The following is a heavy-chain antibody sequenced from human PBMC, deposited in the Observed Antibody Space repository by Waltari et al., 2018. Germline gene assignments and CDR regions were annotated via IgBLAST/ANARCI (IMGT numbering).Heavy chain of an antibody. CDR1: GFAFNYPW. CDR3: TRRYCSSTTCINAFDI. D-gene: IGHD2-2*01. Sequence: EVQLVESGGGLVKPGGSLRLSCAAPGFAFNYPWLTWVRQAPGKELEWVGRSRSKTDGGTIDYAAPVKDRFSISRDDSKNTLYLQMNSLEIEDTAVYYCTRRYCSSTTCINAFDIWGQGTVVTVSS. CDR2: SRSKTDGGTI. J-gene: IGHJ3*02. V-gene: IGHV3-15*01.